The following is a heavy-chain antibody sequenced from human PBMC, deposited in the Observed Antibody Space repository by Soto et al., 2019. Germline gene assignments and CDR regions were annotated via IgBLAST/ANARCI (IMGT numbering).Heavy chain of an antibody. Sequence: QVQLQESGPGLVEPSGTLSLTCAVSGGSISGSDWWNWVRQPPGKGLEWIGEVYRSESTDYNPSLNIRVPISVDKTKSQISLKLNSVTAADTAVYYCARGYYGDRLQHWGQGTLVTVSS. J-gene: IGHJ1*01. CDR3: ARGYYGDRLQH. CDR1: GGSISGSDW. D-gene: IGHD4-17*01. CDR2: VYRSEST. V-gene: IGHV4-4*02.